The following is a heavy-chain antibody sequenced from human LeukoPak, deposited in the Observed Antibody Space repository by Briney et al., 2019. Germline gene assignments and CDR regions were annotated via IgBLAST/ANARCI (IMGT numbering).Heavy chain of an antibody. V-gene: IGHV1-18*01. CDR2: ISAYNGNT. Sequence: GASVKVSCKASGYTFTSYGISWVRQAPGQGLEWMGWISAYNGNTNYAQKLQGRVTMTTDTSTSTAYMELRSLRSDDTAVYYCARDTYYYDSSGLDYWGQETLVTVSS. J-gene: IGHJ4*02. CDR1: GYTFTSYG. D-gene: IGHD3-22*01. CDR3: ARDTYYYDSSGLDY.